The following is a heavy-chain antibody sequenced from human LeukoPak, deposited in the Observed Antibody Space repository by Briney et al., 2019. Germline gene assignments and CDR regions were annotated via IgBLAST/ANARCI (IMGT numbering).Heavy chain of an antibody. CDR1: GASISIGSYY. V-gene: IGHV4-61*01. J-gene: IGHJ3*02. D-gene: IGHD3-10*01. Sequence: SETLSLTCTVSGASISIGSYYWSWIRQPPGKGLEWIGYFHYSRSTNYNPSLKSRVAISIDTSKNQFALKLSSVTAADTAVYHCARAVFAFDIWGQGTMVAVSP. CDR2: FHYSRST. CDR3: ARAVFAFDI.